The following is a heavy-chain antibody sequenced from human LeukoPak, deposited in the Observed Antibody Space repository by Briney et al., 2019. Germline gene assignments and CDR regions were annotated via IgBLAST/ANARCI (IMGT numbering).Heavy chain of an antibody. CDR1: GYTFTSYG. CDR2: ISAYNGNT. Sequence: GASVKVSCKASGYTFTSYGISWVRQAPGQGLEWMGWISAYNGNTNYAQKLQGRVTMTTDTSTSTAYMELRSLRSDDTAVYYCARVQIHPAFHAFDIWGQGTMVTVSS. J-gene: IGHJ3*02. V-gene: IGHV1-18*01. CDR3: ARVQIHPAFHAFDI. D-gene: IGHD1-1*01.